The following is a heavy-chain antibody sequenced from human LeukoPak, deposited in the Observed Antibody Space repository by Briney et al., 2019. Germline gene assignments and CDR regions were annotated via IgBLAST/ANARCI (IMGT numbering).Heavy chain of an antibody. CDR1: GYTFTSYD. J-gene: IGHJ4*02. CDR2: MNPNSGNT. CDR3: ARVGVYGDYLDY. V-gene: IGHV1-8*01. D-gene: IGHD4-17*01. Sequence: ASVKVSCKASGYTFTSYDINWVRQATGQGPEWMGWMNPNSGNTGYAQKFQGRVTMTRNTSISTAYMELSSLRSEDTAVYYCARVGVYGDYLDYWGQGTLVTVSS.